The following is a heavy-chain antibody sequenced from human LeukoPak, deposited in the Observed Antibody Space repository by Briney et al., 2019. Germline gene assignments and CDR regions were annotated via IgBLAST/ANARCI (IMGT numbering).Heavy chain of an antibody. CDR2: ISSGGGST. CDR3: VEYTLTGRRFEY. D-gene: IGHD3-9*01. Sequence: GGSLRLSCAASGFTFSSYGMHWVRQAPGKGLEWVSTISSGGGSTYYGDSLKGRFTISRDNSKNTLFLQMNSLRAEDTAVYYCVEYTLTGRRFEYWGQGALVTVSS. J-gene: IGHJ4*02. CDR1: GFTFSSYG. V-gene: IGHV3-23*01.